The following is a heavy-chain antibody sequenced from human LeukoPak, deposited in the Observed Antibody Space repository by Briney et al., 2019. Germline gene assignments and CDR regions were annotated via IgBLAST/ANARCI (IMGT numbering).Heavy chain of an antibody. CDR3: AREGDGYSHDAFDI. CDR2: IYYSGST. D-gene: IGHD5-24*01. Sequence: SETLSLTCTVSGGSISSYYWSWIRQPPGKGLEWIGYIYYSGSTNYNPSLKSRVTISVDTSKNQFSLKLSSVTAADTAVYCCAREGDGYSHDAFDIWGQGTMVTVSS. V-gene: IGHV4-59*01. J-gene: IGHJ3*02. CDR1: GGSISSYY.